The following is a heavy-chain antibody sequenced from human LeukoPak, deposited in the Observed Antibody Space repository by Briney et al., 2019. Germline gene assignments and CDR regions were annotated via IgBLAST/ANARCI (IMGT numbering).Heavy chain of an antibody. CDR1: GGSISSDDYY. CDR3: AREVVAAHHDAYDI. CDR2: IHYRGST. D-gene: IGHD2-15*01. Sequence: PSETLSLTCSVFGGSISSDDYYWSWLRQPPGKGLEWLGYIHYRGSTYYSPSLKSRATISVDTSKNQFSLKLRSVTAADTGVFYCAREVVAAHHDAYDIWGQGTMVIVSP. V-gene: IGHV4-30-4*08. J-gene: IGHJ3*02.